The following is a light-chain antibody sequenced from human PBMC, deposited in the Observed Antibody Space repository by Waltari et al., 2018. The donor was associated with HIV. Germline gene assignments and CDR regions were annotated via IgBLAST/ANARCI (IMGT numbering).Light chain of an antibody. Sequence: SELTQDPAVSVALGQTVRLTCQGDSLRTYYASWYLQKPGQAPVLVISPIHNRPSGIPYRFSGSSSGNTASLTITGAQAEDEGDYYCNSRDRAGHHVVFGGGTKLTVL. J-gene: IGLJ3*02. CDR1: SLRTYY. CDR2: PIH. V-gene: IGLV3-19*01. CDR3: NSRDRAGHHVV.